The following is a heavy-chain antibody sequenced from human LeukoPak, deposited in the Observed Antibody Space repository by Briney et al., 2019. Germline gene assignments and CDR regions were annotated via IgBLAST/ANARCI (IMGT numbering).Heavy chain of an antibody. Sequence: ASVKVSCKVSGYTLTELSMHWVRQAPGKGLEWMGGFDPEDGETIYAQKFQERVTITRDMSTSTAYMELSSLRSEDTAVYYCAADLWTPEDYWGQGTLVTVSS. CDR3: AADLWTPEDY. CDR2: FDPEDGET. CDR1: GYTLTELS. J-gene: IGHJ4*02. D-gene: IGHD2-21*01. V-gene: IGHV1-24*01.